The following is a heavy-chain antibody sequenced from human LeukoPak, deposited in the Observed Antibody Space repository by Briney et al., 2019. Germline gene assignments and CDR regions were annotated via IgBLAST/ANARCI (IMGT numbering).Heavy chain of an antibody. CDR2: IYSGGKT. CDR3: ARVRGDSRGNAFDI. D-gene: IGHD2-15*01. CDR1: GFTFSYYG. J-gene: IGHJ3*02. Sequence: GGSLRLSCAASGFTFSYYGMNWVRQAPGKGLEWVSLIYSGGKTYYTDSVKGRFTISRDNSNKTLFLQMNGLRAEDTAVYYCARVRGDSRGNAFDIWGQGTMVTVS. V-gene: IGHV3-53*01.